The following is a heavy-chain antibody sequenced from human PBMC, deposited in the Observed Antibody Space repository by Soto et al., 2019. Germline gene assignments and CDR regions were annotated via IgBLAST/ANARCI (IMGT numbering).Heavy chain of an antibody. CDR1: GDSVSSNSAA. J-gene: IGHJ3*01. CDR3: ARALPTYPRKAGLGNNVFDF. D-gene: IGHD2-15*01. V-gene: IGHV6-1*01. CDR2: TYYRSRWYT. Sequence: SPTLSLTCAVSGDSVSSNSAAWNWIRQSPSRGLEWLGRTYYRSRWYTDYAVAVKSRLTITPDISMTPFSLHLKSVTPEPTAVYYCARALPTYPRKAGLGNNVFDFWRQGTKVTVSS.